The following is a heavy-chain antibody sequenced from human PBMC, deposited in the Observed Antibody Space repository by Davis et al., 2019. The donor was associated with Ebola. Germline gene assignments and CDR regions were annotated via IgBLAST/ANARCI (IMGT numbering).Heavy chain of an antibody. Sequence: SVKVSCKGSGGTFSSSAISWVRQAPGQGLEWMGRIIPILGIANYAQKFQGRVTITADKSTSTAYMELSSLRSEDTAVYYCARGGSIAARGYYYYYGMDVWGQGTTVTVSS. CDR3: ARGGSIAARGYYYYYGMDV. D-gene: IGHD6-6*01. J-gene: IGHJ6*02. CDR1: GGTFSSSA. V-gene: IGHV1-69*04. CDR2: IIPILGIA.